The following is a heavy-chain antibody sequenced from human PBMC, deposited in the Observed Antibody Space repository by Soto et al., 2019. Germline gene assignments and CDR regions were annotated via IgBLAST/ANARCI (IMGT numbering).Heavy chain of an antibody. CDR1: GGSINNNY. D-gene: IGHD6-19*01. CDR2: IYYNGMT. J-gene: IGHJ4*02. Sequence: SETLSLTCTVSGGSINNNYWSWIRQTPGKGLEWIGYIYYNGMTAYNSSLNSRVTLSVDTSNNHISLNLISVTAADTAVYYCARGGWYLDYWGQGTLVTVSS. CDR3: ARGGWYLDY. V-gene: IGHV4-59*01.